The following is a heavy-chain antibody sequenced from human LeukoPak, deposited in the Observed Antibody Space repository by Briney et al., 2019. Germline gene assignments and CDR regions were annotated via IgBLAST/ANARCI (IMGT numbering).Heavy chain of an antibody. J-gene: IGHJ4*02. CDR2: ISAYNGNT. CDR1: GYTFTSYG. CDR3: ARGFSLHYYDSSGYRPFDY. Sequence: ASVKVSCKASGYTFTSYGISWVRQAPGQGLEWMGWISAYNGNTNYAQKLQGRVTMTTDTSTSTAYMELRSLRSDDTAVYYCARGFSLHYYDSSGYRPFDYWGQGTLVTVSS. V-gene: IGHV1-18*01. D-gene: IGHD3-22*01.